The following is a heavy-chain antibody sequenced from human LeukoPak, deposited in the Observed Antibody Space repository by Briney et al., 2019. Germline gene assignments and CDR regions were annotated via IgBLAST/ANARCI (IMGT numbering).Heavy chain of an antibody. CDR3: ARGKSSSWYENAFDI. V-gene: IGHV4-39*07. Sequence: PSETLSLTCSVSGGTISGTHYYWGWIRQPPGKGLEWIGSIYYSGNTYYNPSLKSRVTILVDTSKNQFSLKLSSVTAADTAVYYCARGKSSSWYENAFDIWGQGTMVTVSS. CDR2: IYYSGNT. CDR1: GGTISGTHYY. D-gene: IGHD6-13*01. J-gene: IGHJ3*02.